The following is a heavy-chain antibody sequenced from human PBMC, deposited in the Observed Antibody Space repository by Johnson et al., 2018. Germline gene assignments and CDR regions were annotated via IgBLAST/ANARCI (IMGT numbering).Heavy chain of an antibody. D-gene: IGHD4-11*01. CDR2: IKQAGSEK. Sequence: EVQLVESGGGLVQPGGSLRLSCAASGFTFSSYWMNWVRQAPGKGLEWVANIKQAGSEKYYVDSVKGRFTISRDNAKNSLYLQMNSLRAEDTAVFYCARSGGQRAQLSNLETFDIWGQGTMVTVSS. CDR3: ARSGGQRAQLSNLETFDI. J-gene: IGHJ3*02. V-gene: IGHV3-7*01. CDR1: GFTFSSYW.